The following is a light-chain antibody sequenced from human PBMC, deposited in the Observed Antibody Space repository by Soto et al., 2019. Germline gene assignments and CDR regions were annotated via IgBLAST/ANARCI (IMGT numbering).Light chain of an antibody. Sequence: QSVLTQPASVSGSPGQSITISCSGSSGDVGNYDLVSWYQQIPGKAPQLMIFEVSRRPSRVSDRISGSKSGNTASLTISGLQAEDEGDFYCCSYAGNGAWVFGGGTKLTVL. J-gene: IGLJ3*02. CDR2: EVS. CDR1: SGDVGNYDL. V-gene: IGLV2-23*02. CDR3: CSYAGNGAWV.